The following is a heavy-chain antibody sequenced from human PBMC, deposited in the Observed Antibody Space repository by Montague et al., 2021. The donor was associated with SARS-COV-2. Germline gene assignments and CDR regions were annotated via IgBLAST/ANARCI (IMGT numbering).Heavy chain of an antibody. CDR2: ISGSGGST. CDR1: GFTFSSYA. CDR3: AKDRRDFWLNSYSALQAYYFDY. V-gene: IGHV3-23*01. D-gene: IGHD3-3*01. Sequence: SLRLSCAASGFTFSSYAMSWVRQAPGKGLKWVSAISGSGGSTYYADSVKGRFTTSRDNSKNTLYLQMNSLRAEDTAVYYCAKDRRDFWLNSYSALQAYYFDYWGQGTLVTVSS. J-gene: IGHJ4*02.